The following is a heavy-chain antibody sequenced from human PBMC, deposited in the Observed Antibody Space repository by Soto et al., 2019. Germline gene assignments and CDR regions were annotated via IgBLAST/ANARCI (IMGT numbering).Heavy chain of an antibody. J-gene: IGHJ4*02. CDR3: ARDGSSSANFDY. CDR2: ISSSSSYI. V-gene: IGHV3-21*01. CDR1: GFTFSSYS. D-gene: IGHD6-6*01. Sequence: GGSLRLSCAASGFTFSSYSMNWVRQAPGKGLEWVSSISSSSSYIYYADSVKGRFTISRDNAKNSLYLQMNSLRAEDTAVYYCARDGSSSANFDYWGQGTLVTVSS.